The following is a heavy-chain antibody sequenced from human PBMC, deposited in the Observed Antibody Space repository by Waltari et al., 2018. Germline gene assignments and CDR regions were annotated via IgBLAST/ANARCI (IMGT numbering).Heavy chain of an antibody. Sequence: QEQLVQSGSEVKKPGASVRVSCQASGYTFTDYHLHWFRQTPNQRLEWRGWFNPKKVESESAAKLLGRVTMSRDTSINTVYLDRSGLRSDDTAVYFCARDPGPIVGAPDLWGQGTLVTVFS. J-gene: IGHJ5*02. D-gene: IGHD1-26*01. CDR2: FNPKKVES. CDR1: GYTFTDYH. CDR3: ARDPGPIVGAPDL. V-gene: IGHV1-2*02.